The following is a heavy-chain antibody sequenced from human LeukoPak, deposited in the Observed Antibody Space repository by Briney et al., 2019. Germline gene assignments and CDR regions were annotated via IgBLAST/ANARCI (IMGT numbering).Heavy chain of an antibody. CDR1: GFTFSGSA. J-gene: IGHJ4*02. V-gene: IGHV3-73*01. CDR3: IRYDFWSGYPAFGY. D-gene: IGHD3-3*01. CDR2: IRSKTNSYAT. Sequence: TGGSLRLSCAASGFTFSGSAMHWVRQASGKGLEWVGRIRSKTNSYATAYAASVKGRFTISRDDSKNTAYLQMDSLKTEDTAVYYCIRYDFWSGYPAFGYWGPGTLVTVSS.